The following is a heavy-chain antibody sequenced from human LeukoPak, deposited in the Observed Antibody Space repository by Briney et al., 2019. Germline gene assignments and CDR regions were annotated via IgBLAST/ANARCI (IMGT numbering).Heavy chain of an antibody. J-gene: IGHJ4*02. CDR3: ASTRRDYGDYRLLGY. CDR1: GGSFSGYY. D-gene: IGHD4-17*01. CDR2: INHSGST. Sequence: PSETLSLTCAVYGGSFSGYYWSWIRQPPGKGLEWIGEINHSGSTNYNPSLKSRVTISVDTSKNQFSLKLSSVTAADTAVYYCASTRRDYGDYRLLGYWGQGTLVPVSS. V-gene: IGHV4-34*01.